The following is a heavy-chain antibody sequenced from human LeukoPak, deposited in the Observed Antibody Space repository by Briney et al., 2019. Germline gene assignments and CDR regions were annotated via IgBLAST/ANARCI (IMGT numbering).Heavy chain of an antibody. CDR3: AKERVIATAGIYDYFDS. J-gene: IGHJ4*02. V-gene: IGHV3-30*18. CDR1: GFTSSTYG. Sequence: GRSLRLSCVASGFTSSTYGMHWVRQGPGKGLEWVAVISYDGNGSKKYYADSVKGRFTISRDNSKNTLYLQMSSLRAEDTAVYYCAKERVIATAGIYDYFDSWGQGTLVTVSS. D-gene: IGHD6-13*01. CDR2: ISYDGNGSKK.